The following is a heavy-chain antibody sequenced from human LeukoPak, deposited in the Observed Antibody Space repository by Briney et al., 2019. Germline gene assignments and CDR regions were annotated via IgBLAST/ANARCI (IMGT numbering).Heavy chain of an antibody. CDR2: IRGSGGGT. CDR3: ANEPNDYSSSFYYYYYMDV. D-gene: IGHD6-6*01. Sequence: PGGSLRLSCAASGFTFSSYAMSWVRQAPGKGLEWVSAIRGSGGGTYYADSVKGRFTISRDNSKNTLYLQMNSLRAEDTAVYYCANEPNDYSSSFYYYYYMDVWGKGTTVTVSS. CDR1: GFTFSSYA. V-gene: IGHV3-23*01. J-gene: IGHJ6*03.